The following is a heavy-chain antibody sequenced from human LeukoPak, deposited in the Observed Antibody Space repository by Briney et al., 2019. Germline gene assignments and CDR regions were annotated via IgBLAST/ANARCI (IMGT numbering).Heavy chain of an antibody. CDR1: GGSISSGGYS. CDR2: IYHSGST. J-gene: IGHJ4*02. CDR3: ARVVAHTLDY. V-gene: IGHV4-30-2*01. Sequence: SQTLSLTCAVSGGSISSGGYSWSWIRQPPGKGLEWIGYIYHSGSTYYNPSLKSRVTISVDRSKNQFSLKLSSVTAADTAVCYCARVVAHTLDYWGQGTLVTVSS.